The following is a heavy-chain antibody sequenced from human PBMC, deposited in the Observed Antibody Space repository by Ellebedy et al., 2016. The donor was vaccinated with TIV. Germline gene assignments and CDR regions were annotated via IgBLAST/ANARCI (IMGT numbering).Heavy chain of an antibody. V-gene: IGHV4-34*01. CDR1: GASFSHYY. CDR3: ARGRGGSYSIPFDV. CDR2: INHSGST. J-gene: IGHJ4*02. Sequence: SETLSLXCAVYGASFSHYYRSWIRLPPGKGLEWIGEINHSGSTYYNPSLKSRVSMSVDRSKNQFSLKLNSLSAADTAVYFCARGRGGSYSIPFDVWGQGALVTVSS. D-gene: IGHD1-26*01.